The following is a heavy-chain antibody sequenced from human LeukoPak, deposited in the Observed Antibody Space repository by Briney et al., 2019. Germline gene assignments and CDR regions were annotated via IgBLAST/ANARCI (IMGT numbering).Heavy chain of an antibody. CDR1: GGSVTSGSNY. CDR2: IYSSGST. D-gene: IGHD6-19*01. Sequence: SETLSLTCTVSGGSVTSGSNYWSWIRQPPGRGLEWIGYIYSSGSTEYNPGLKSRVTISMDPSKNQFSLKLRSVTAADTAVYFCAKEHMAVTGYFDGWGKGTLVSVCS. CDR3: AKEHMAVTGYFDG. V-gene: IGHV4-61*01. J-gene: IGHJ4*02.